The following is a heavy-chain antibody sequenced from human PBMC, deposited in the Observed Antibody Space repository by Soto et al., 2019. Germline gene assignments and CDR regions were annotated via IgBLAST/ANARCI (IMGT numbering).Heavy chain of an antibody. Sequence: ETLSLTCTVSGGSISSSSYYWGWIRQPPGKGLEWIGSIYYSGSTYYNPSLKSRVTISVDTVYLQMNSLKADDTAVYYCTHTRGWPPSAFDIWGPGTMVTVSS. CDR2: IYYSGST. CDR1: GGSISSSSYY. V-gene: IGHV4-39*01. CDR3: THTRGWPPSAFDI. D-gene: IGHD2-15*01. J-gene: IGHJ3*02.